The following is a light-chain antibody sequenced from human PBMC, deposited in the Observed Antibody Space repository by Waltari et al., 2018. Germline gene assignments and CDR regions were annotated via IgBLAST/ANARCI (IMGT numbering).Light chain of an antibody. J-gene: IGKJ2*03. CDR3: QQYNSNSPYS. Sequence: DIQMTQSPSPLSASVGDRVPITCRASQSVSTWLAWYQQKPGKAPKLLLSKASILESGVPSRFSGSGSGTEFTLTINSLQPDDFATYYCQQYNSNSPYSFGQGTKM. V-gene: IGKV1-5*03. CDR2: KAS. CDR1: QSVSTW.